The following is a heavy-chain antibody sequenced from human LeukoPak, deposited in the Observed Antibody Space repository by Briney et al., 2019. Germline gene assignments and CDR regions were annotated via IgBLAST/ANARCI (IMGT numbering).Heavy chain of an antibody. D-gene: IGHD5-24*01. V-gene: IGHV1-18*01. CDR3: ASALARDVYNINWFDP. CDR2: ISAYNGYT. J-gene: IGHJ5*02. CDR1: GYTFTSYA. Sequence: ASVKVSCKASGYTFTSYAISWVRQAPGQGLEWMGWISAYNGYTNYAQNLQGRVTMTTDTSTSTAYMELTSLRSDDTAVYYCASALARDVYNINWFDPWGQGTLVTVSS.